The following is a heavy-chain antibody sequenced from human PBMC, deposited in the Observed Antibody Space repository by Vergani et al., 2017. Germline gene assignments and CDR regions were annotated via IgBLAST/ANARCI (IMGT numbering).Heavy chain of an antibody. Sequence: QVQLQESGPGLVTPSGTLSLTCAVSGGSISSSNWWSWVRQPPGKGLEWIGEIYHSGSTNYNPSLKSRVTISVDKSKNQFSLKLSSVTAADTAVYYCARRREPRGYLRAYYDYMDVGGKGTTVTVSS. CDR2: IYHSGST. V-gene: IGHV4-4*02. CDR1: GGSISSSNW. CDR3: ARRREPRGYLRAYYDYMDV. J-gene: IGHJ6*03. D-gene: IGHD1-14*01.